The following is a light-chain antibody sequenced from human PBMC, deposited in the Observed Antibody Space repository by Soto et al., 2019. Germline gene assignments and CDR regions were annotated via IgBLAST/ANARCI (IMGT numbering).Light chain of an antibody. J-gene: IGLJ2*01. CDR3: SSYTTSNTVI. Sequence: QSALTQPPSASGSPGQSLTISCTGTSSDVGFYNFVSWYQQHPGKVPKLMIYEVSNRPSGVSSRFSGSKSGNTASLTISGLQAEDEADYYCSSYTTSNTVIFGGGTKLTVL. CDR1: SSDVGFYNF. CDR2: EVS. V-gene: IGLV2-14*01.